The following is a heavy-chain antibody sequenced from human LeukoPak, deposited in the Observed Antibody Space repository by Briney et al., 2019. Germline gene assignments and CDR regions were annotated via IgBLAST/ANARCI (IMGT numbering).Heavy chain of an antibody. J-gene: IGHJ4*02. CDR2: IYYSGTT. Sequence: SETLSLTCTVSGGSISSSGYYWSWIRQLPGKGLEWIGYIYYSGTTYYNPSLKSRVTIPVDASKNQFSLNLTSLTAADTAVYYCARGDGYYFDYWGQGTLVTVSS. V-gene: IGHV4-31*03. D-gene: IGHD5-24*01. CDR3: ARGDGYYFDY. CDR1: GGSISSSGYY.